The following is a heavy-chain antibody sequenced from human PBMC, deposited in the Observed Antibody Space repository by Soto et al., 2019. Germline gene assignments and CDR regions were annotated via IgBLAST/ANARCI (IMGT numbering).Heavy chain of an antibody. Sequence: PGGSLRLSCAASGFTFSSYWMSWVRQAPGKGLEWVANIKQDGSEKYYVDSVKGRFTISRDNAKNSLYLQMNSLRAEDTAVYYCARGPQTHYYGSGSYYRAYYFDYWGQGTLVTVSS. CDR2: IKQDGSEK. V-gene: IGHV3-7*01. CDR3: ARGPQTHYYGSGSYYRAYYFDY. J-gene: IGHJ4*02. D-gene: IGHD3-10*01. CDR1: GFTFSSYW.